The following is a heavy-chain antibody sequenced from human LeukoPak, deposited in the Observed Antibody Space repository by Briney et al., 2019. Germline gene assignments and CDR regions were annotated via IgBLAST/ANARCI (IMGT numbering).Heavy chain of an antibody. CDR3: ADRYYYDTSGYSDY. CDR2: ISGSGTST. CDR1: GFTFSSDA. Sequence: GGSLRLSCAASGFTFSSDAMSWVRQAPGRGLEWVVSISGSGTSTYYADSVKGRFTISRDNSKNTLYLQMNSLRAEDTAVYYCADRYYYDTSGYSDYWGQGTLVTVSS. J-gene: IGHJ4*02. V-gene: IGHV3-23*01. D-gene: IGHD3-22*01.